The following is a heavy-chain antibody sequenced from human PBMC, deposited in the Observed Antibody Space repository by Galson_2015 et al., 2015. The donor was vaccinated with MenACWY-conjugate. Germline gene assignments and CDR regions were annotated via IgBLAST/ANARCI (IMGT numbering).Heavy chain of an antibody. J-gene: IGHJ4*02. V-gene: IGHV3-30*03. D-gene: IGHD2/OR15-2a*01. CDR2: SAMSNGGPKN. Sequence: SLRLSCAASGFSLRSCGMHWVRQAPGKGLEWVAVSAMSNGGPKNYYADPVKGRFTLSRDNSKNTLYLQMSSLRAEDTAVYYCARDLSMASFDSWGQGTLVTVSS. CDR3: ARDLSMASFDS. CDR1: GFSLRSCG.